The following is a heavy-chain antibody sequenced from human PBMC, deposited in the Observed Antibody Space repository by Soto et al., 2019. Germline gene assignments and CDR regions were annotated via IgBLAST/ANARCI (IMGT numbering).Heavy chain of an antibody. CDR2: ISYTGST. J-gene: IGHJ4*02. D-gene: IGHD6-19*01. Sequence: QLQLQESGPGLVMPSETLSLTCTVSGGSISSSNYYWGWVRQPPGKGLEWIGSISYTGSTYYKPSLKSRLTISVDTSKNQFSLKLFSVTAADTAVYHCAREPTFYSSGYPFDCWGQGILVTVSS. CDR1: GGSISSSNYY. CDR3: AREPTFYSSGYPFDC. V-gene: IGHV4-39*02.